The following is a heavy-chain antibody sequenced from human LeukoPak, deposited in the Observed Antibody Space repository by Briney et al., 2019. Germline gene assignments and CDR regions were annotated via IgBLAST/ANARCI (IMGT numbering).Heavy chain of an antibody. CDR3: ARDPFITMIVVVTKDAFDI. D-gene: IGHD3-22*01. CDR2: INPNSGGT. J-gene: IGHJ3*02. Sequence: ASVKVSCKASGYTFTGYYMHWVRQAPGQGLEWMGRINPNSGGTNYAQKFQGRVTMTRDTSISTAYMELSRLRSDDTAVYYCARDPFITMIVVVTKDAFDIWGQGTMVTVSS. V-gene: IGHV1-2*06. CDR1: GYTFTGYY.